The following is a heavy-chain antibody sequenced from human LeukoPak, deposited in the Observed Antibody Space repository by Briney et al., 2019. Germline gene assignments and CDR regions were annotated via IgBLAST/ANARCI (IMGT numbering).Heavy chain of an antibody. CDR1: GFTFSSYE. CDR3: ARGPPDCSSTSCYAFDAFDI. Sequence: ESLRLSCAASGFTFSSYEMNWVRQAPGKGLEWIGSMYSSGSTYYNPSLKSRVTISVDTSKNQFSLKLSSVTAADTAVYYCARGPPDCSSTSCYAFDAFDIWGQGTMVTVSS. J-gene: IGHJ3*02. D-gene: IGHD2-2*01. V-gene: IGHV4-39*07. CDR2: MYSSGST.